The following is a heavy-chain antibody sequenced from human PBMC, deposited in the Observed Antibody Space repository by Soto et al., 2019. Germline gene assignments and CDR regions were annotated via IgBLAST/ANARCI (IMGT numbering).Heavy chain of an antibody. D-gene: IGHD4-17*01. J-gene: IGHJ4*02. Sequence: PSETLSLTCSVPGDSISDSSYYWGWIRQSPEKGLEWIGSISHDGRAYYNPSLKSRVTLLTDTSRNQFSLKMNPVTVADTALYFCSREGDGDYLGGNYFDSWGQGALVTVSS. CDR3: SREGDGDYLGGNYFDS. CDR1: GDSISDSSYY. CDR2: ISHDGRA. V-gene: IGHV4-39*07.